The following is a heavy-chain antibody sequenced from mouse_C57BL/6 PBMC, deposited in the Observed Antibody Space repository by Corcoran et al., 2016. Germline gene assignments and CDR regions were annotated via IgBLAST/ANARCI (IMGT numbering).Heavy chain of an antibody. CDR1: GYSITSGYY. Sequence: DVQLQESGPGLVKPSQSLSLTCSVTGYSITSGYYWNWIRQFPGNKLEWMGYISYDGSNNYNPSLKNRISITRDTSKNQFFLKLNSVTTEDTATYDCADVDGYGPWFAYWGQGTLVTVSA. CDR2: ISYDGSN. V-gene: IGHV3-6*01. D-gene: IGHD2-3*01. J-gene: IGHJ3*01. CDR3: ADVDGYGPWFAY.